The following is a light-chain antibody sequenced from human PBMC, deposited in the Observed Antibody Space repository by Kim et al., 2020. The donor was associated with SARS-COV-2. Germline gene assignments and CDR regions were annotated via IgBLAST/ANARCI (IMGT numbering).Light chain of an antibody. CDR3: QQYSTSMYT. J-gene: IGKJ2*01. V-gene: IGKV3-20*01. CDR2: GAS. Sequence: EIVLTQSPGTLSLSPGERATLSCRASQSVNNNYLAWYQQKPGQAPRLLIYGASSRATGIPDRFSGSGSGTDFTLTISRLEPEDFAVYYCQQYSTSMYTFGQGTKVDIK. CDR1: QSVNNNY.